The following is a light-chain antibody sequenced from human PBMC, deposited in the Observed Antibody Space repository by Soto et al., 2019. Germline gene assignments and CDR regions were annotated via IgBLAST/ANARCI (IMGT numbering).Light chain of an antibody. CDR2: GNS. V-gene: IGLV1-40*01. CDR3: QSYDSSLNGVV. J-gene: IGLJ2*01. Sequence: QSVLTQPPSVSGAPGQRVTISCTGSSSNIGAGYDVHWYQQLPGTAPKLLIYGNSNRPSGVPDRFSGSKSGTSASLAITGLQAEDEADYYCQSYDSSLNGVVFGGGTKPDRP. CDR1: SSNIGAGYD.